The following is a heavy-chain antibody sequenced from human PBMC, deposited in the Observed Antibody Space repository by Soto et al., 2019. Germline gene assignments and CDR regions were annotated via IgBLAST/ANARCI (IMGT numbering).Heavy chain of an antibody. Sequence: EVQLLESGGGLVQPGGSLRLSCAASGFTFSNYAMSWVRQAPGKGLEWISAISSRGDNTHHADSVRGRFTISRDNSKNMLYLEISNLRAEDTAVYYCAKCDWVFVKTSNYFFDYWGQGTLVTVSS. CDR3: AKCDWVFVKTSNYFFDY. V-gene: IGHV3-23*01. CDR2: ISSRGDNT. D-gene: IGHD3-9*01. CDR1: GFTFSNYA. J-gene: IGHJ4*02.